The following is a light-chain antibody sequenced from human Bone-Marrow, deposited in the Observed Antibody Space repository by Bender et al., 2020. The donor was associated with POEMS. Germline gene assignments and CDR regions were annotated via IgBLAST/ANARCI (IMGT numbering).Light chain of an antibody. J-gene: IGLJ2*01. CDR1: TRDIGDNIY. V-gene: IGLV2-14*01. CDR3: SSYRHRDNVI. CDR2: DVN. Sequence: QSALTQAASVSGSPGQSVTISCTGSTRDIGDNIYVSWYRQYPGKAPQLVISDVNTRPSGIPPRFSAAKSGNTASLTVSEIQEEDEADYYCSSYRHRDNVIFGGGTKLTVL.